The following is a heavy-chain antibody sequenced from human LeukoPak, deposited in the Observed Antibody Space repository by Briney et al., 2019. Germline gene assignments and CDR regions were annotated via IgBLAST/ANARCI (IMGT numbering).Heavy chain of an antibody. CDR3: ARDGVGATTYFGYFDY. CDR2: IFYDGSNK. Sequence: PGRSLRLSCAASGFTFSDYGTHWVRQAPGKGLEWVAIIFYDGSNKYYADSVKGRFTISRDNSKNTLYLQMDSLRAEDTAVYYCARDGVGATTYFGYFDYWGRGTLVTVSS. D-gene: IGHD1-26*01. V-gene: IGHV3-30*12. J-gene: IGHJ4*02. CDR1: GFTFSDYG.